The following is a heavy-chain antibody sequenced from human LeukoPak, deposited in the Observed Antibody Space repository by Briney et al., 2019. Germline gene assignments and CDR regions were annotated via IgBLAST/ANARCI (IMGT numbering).Heavy chain of an antibody. D-gene: IGHD6-13*01. CDR2: INHSGST. CDR3: ARGRGRHSSSWYYFDY. J-gene: IGHJ4*02. V-gene: IGHV4-34*01. Sequence: SETLSLTCAVYGGSFSGYYWSWIRQPPGKGLEWIGEINHSGSTNYNPSLKSRVTISVDTSKNQFSLKLSSVTAADTAVHYCARGRGRHSSSWYYFDYWGQGTLVTVSS. CDR1: GGSFSGYY.